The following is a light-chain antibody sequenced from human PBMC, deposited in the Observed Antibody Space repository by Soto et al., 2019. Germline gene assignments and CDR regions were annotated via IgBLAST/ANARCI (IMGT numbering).Light chain of an antibody. Sequence: ITQSPPTLSVSPGERATLSFRTSQRLRSDLASYQQKPGQAPRLLIYGAPTRATDVPARFSGSGSGTEFTLTIGSLQSEDSAFYYCQKYNKWPINFGQGTRLEIK. CDR3: QKYNKWPIN. J-gene: IGKJ5*01. V-gene: IGKV3-15*01. CDR2: GAP. CDR1: QRLRSD.